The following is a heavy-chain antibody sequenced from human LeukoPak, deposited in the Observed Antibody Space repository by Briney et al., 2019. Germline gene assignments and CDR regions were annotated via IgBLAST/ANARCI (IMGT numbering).Heavy chain of an antibody. CDR1: GFTFSSYW. CDR2: ITASGDST. Sequence: GGSLRLSCAASGFTFSSYWMSWVRQAPGKGLEWVSGITASGDSTYYGDSVKGRFTMSRDNSKNTVYLQMNSLRVDDTAVYYCARRDIVVVVSASDYWGQGTLVTVSS. D-gene: IGHD2-15*01. V-gene: IGHV3-23*01. CDR3: ARRDIVVVVSASDY. J-gene: IGHJ4*02.